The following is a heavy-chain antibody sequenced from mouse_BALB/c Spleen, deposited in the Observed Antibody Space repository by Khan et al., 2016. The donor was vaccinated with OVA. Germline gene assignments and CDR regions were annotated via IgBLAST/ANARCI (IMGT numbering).Heavy chain of an antibody. Sequence: EVQLQQSGPELVKPGASVKIPCKVSGYTFTDYNMDWVKQSHGKSLEWIGDINPNNGYTVYNQKFKGKATLTVDKSSSTAYMELRSLTSEDTAVYYCARGVYGSRGAWFAYWGQGTLVTVSA. V-gene: IGHV1-18*01. D-gene: IGHD1-1*01. CDR3: ARGVYGSRGAWFAY. CDR1: GYTFTDYN. CDR2: INPNNGYT. J-gene: IGHJ3*01.